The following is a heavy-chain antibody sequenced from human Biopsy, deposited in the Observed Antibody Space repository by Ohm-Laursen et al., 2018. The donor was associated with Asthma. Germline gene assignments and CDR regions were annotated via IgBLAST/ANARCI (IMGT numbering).Heavy chain of an antibody. Sequence: LVKVSCKSLGGTFSTYVIGWVRQAPGQGLEWMGGINSVFGTTTYPQKFQDRVTITADDSTSTVYMELSSLRSEDTAVYYCARKAGSCISRTCYSLDFWGQGTLVTVSS. CDR3: ARKAGSCISRTCYSLDF. CDR1: GGTFSTYV. V-gene: IGHV1-69*13. CDR2: INSVFGTT. D-gene: IGHD2-2*01. J-gene: IGHJ4*02.